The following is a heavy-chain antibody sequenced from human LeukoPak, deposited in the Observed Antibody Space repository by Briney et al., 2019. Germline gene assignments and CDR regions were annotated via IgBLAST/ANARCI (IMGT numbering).Heavy chain of an antibody. D-gene: IGHD4-11*01. J-gene: IGHJ4*02. CDR1: GFNFNIYS. CDR3: ARDAYSNYVGAEYFDF. Sequence: GGSLRLSCAASGFNFNIYSMHWVRQAPGKGLEWLSYISSGSDTIYYADSVKGRFTVSRDNAKNSLFLQMTSLKVDDTAVYYCARDAYSNYVGAEYFDFWGQGTLVTVSS. CDR2: ISSGSDTI. V-gene: IGHV3-48*04.